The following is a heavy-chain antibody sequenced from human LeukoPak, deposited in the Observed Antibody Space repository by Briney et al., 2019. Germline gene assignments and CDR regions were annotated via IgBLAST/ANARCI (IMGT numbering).Heavy chain of an antibody. D-gene: IGHD5-18*01. V-gene: IGHV4-59*08. J-gene: IGHJ4*02. CDR1: GGSISSYY. Sequence: SETLSLTCTVPGGSISSYYWSWIRQPPGKGLEWIGYIYYSGSTNYNPSLKSRVTISVDTSKNQFPLKLSSVTAADTAVYYCARTGGYSYGSFDYWGQGTLVTVSS. CDR2: IYYSGST. CDR3: ARTGGYSYGSFDY.